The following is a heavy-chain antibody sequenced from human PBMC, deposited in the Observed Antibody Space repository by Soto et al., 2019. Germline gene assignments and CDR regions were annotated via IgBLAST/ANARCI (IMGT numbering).Heavy chain of an antibody. CDR1: GGSISSFY. V-gene: IGHV4-59*12. Sequence: SETLSLTCTVSGGSISSFYWNWIRQPPGKGLEWIGYIYSGGSTNYNPSLKSRVTISVDTSKNQFSLKLSSVTAADTAVYYCARAQPFIVVVPAAVYFDYWGQGTLVTVSS. CDR3: ARAQPFIVVVPAAVYFDY. J-gene: IGHJ4*02. D-gene: IGHD2-2*01. CDR2: IYSGGST.